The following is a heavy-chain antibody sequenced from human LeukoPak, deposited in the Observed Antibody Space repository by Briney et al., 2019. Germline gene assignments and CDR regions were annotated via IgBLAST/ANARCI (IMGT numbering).Heavy chain of an antibody. J-gene: IGHJ4*02. CDR2: IIPILGIA. CDR1: GGTFSSYA. D-gene: IGHD5-12*01. Sequence: SVTVSCKASGGTFSSYAISWVRQAPGQGLEWMGRIIPILGIANYAQKFQGRVTITADKSTSTAYMELSSLRSEDTAVYYCAVGLIVATTSYFDYWGQGTLVTVSS. V-gene: IGHV1-69*04. CDR3: AVGLIVATTSYFDY.